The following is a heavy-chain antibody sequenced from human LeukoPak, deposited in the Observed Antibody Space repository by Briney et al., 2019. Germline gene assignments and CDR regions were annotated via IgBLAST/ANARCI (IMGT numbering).Heavy chain of an antibody. Sequence: SXSGSGFTFRSYGMHWVRLAPGKXXXXXAVXWXDASYKFYADSVKGRFTISRDNSKNTVYLQMNSLRAEDTAVYYCARDLHYDSSGYGYYGMDVWGQGTTVTVSS. CDR2: XWXDASYK. CDR3: ARDLHYDSSGYGYYGMDV. J-gene: IGHJ6*02. CDR1: GFTFRSYG. D-gene: IGHD3-22*01. V-gene: IGHV3-33*01.